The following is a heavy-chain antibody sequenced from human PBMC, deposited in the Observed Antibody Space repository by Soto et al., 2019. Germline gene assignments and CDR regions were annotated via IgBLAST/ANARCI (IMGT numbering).Heavy chain of an antibody. CDR3: ARHNYDVNSPFDY. Sequence: SDTLSLTCAFYCGSFSGNYWTWIRQPPGTGLEWIGEINHSGSTNYNPSLKSRVTISVDTSKNQFSLKLTSVTAADTAVYYCARHNYDVNSPFDYWGQGTLVTVS. V-gene: IGHV4-34*01. CDR2: INHSGST. D-gene: IGHD3-16*01. CDR1: CGSFSGNY. J-gene: IGHJ4*02.